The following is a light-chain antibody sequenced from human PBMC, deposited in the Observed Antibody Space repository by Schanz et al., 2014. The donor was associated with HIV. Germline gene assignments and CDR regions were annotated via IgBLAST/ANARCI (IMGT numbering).Light chain of an antibody. V-gene: IGLV2-14*02. CDR1: SSDVGSYDL. J-gene: IGLJ3*02. CDR3: GSCSPTNTCT. Sequence: QSALTQPASVSGSPGQSITISCTGTSSDVGSYDLVSWYQQHPGRAPKLLISEVSKRPSGVSSRFSGSKSGNTASLTISGLQAEDEADYYCGSCSPTNTCTFGGGTKLTVL. CDR2: EVS.